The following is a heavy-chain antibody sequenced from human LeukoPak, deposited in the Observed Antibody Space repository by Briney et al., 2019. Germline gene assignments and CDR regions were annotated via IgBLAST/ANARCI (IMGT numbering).Heavy chain of an antibody. D-gene: IGHD1-26*01. Sequence: GGSLRLSCAASGFTFDDYAMHWVRQAPGKGLEWVSGISWNGDNIGYADSVKGRFTISGDNAKNSLYLQMNSLRVEDTALYYCTKGSGSHYYFDYWGQGTLVTVSS. V-gene: IGHV3-9*01. J-gene: IGHJ4*02. CDR2: ISWNGDNI. CDR1: GFTFDDYA. CDR3: TKGSGSHYYFDY.